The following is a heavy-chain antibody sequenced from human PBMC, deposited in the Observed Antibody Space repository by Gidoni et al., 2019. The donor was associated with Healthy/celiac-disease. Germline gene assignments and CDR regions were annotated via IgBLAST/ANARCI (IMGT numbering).Heavy chain of an antibody. Sequence: QVQLVESGGGVVQPGRSLRLSCAASGFPFSSYAIHWVRQDPGKGLGWVEVISDDGSNKYYADYVKGRFTISRDNSKNTLYLQMNSLRAEDTAVYYCARARCSGGSCYSIRGAGMDVWGQGTTVTVSS. D-gene: IGHD2-15*01. CDR1: GFPFSSYA. CDR2: ISDDGSNK. V-gene: IGHV3-30-3*01. J-gene: IGHJ6*02. CDR3: ARARCSGGSCYSIRGAGMDV.